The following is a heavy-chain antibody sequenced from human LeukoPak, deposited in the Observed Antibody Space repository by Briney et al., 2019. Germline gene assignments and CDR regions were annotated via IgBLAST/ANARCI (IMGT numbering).Heavy chain of an antibody. V-gene: IGHV4-39*01. CDR3: ARGRGYGSHY. CDR1: GGSISGNNYF. CDR2: IYDSGST. Sequence: SETLSLTCTVSGGSISGNNYFWGWIRQPPGKGLEWIGSIYDSGSTYYNPSLKSRVTISVDTSNNQFSLKLNSVTAADTAVYYCARGRGYGSHYWGQGTLVTVSS. J-gene: IGHJ4*02. D-gene: IGHD3-10*01.